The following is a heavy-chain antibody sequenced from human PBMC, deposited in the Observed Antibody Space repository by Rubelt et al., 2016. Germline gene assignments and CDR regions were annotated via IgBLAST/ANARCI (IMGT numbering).Heavy chain of an antibody. J-gene: IGHJ5*02. Sequence: QVQLVQSGAEVKKPGASVKVSCKASGYTFTSYAMHWVRQAPGQRLEWMGWINAGNGNTKYSQKFQGRVTITMDTSASTAYMELSSLRSEDTAVYYCARVIWGSGWSNNWFDPWGQGTLVTVSS. CDR1: GYTFTSYA. D-gene: IGHD6-19*01. CDR3: ARVIWGSGWSNNWFDP. V-gene: IGHV1-3*01. CDR2: INAGNGNT.